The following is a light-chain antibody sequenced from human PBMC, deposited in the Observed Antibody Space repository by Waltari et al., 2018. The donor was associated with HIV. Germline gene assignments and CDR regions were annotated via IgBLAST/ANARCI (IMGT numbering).Light chain of an antibody. V-gene: IGLV1-47*01. CDR1: NSTFGATD. CDR3: ATWDDSLSLWV. CDR2: RNS. Sequence: QSVLTQPPSASGTPGQRVTISCSGSNSTFGATDVYWYQQFPGAAPKLLIYRNSQRPSGVPDRFSGSKSGTSASLAISGLRSDDEANYYCATWDDSLSLWVFGGGTKLTVL. J-gene: IGLJ3*02.